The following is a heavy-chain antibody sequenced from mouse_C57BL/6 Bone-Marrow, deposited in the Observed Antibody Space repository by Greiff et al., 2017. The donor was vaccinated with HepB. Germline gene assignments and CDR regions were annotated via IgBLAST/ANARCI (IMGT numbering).Heavy chain of an antibody. CDR2: ILPGSGST. J-gene: IGHJ1*03. CDR1: GYTFTGYW. CDR3: AREGYYGSSYTYWYFDV. Sequence: VQRVESGAELMKPGASVKLSCKATGYTFTGYWIEWVKQRPGHGLEWIGEILPGSGSTNYNEKFKGKATFTADTSSNTAYMQLSSLTTEYSAIYYCAREGYYGSSYTYWYFDVWGTGTTVTVSS. D-gene: IGHD1-1*01. V-gene: IGHV1-9*01.